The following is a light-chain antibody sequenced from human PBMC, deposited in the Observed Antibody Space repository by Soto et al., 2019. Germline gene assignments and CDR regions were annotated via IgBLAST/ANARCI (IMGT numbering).Light chain of an antibody. CDR2: SNN. CDR1: SSNIGSNT. Sequence: QSVLTQPPAASGTPGQRVTISCSGSSSNIGSNTVNWYQQLPGTAPKLLIYSNNQRPSGVLDRFSGSKYGTSASLAISGLQSEDEGDYYCAAWDDSLNGLVFGGGTKVTVL. V-gene: IGLV1-44*01. CDR3: AAWDDSLNGLV. J-gene: IGLJ2*01.